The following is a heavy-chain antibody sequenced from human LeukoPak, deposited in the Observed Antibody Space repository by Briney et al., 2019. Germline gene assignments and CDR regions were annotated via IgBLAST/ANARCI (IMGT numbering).Heavy chain of an antibody. CDR3: ASSLGLTIDY. J-gene: IGHJ4*02. Sequence: ASVKVSCKASGYTFTSYYMHWVRQAPGQGLEWMGIINPSGGSTSYAQKFQGRVTMTRVTSTSTVYMELSSLRSEDTAVYYCASSLGLTIDYWGQGTLVTVSS. CDR1: GYTFTSYY. CDR2: INPSGGST. V-gene: IGHV1-46*01. D-gene: IGHD3-16*02.